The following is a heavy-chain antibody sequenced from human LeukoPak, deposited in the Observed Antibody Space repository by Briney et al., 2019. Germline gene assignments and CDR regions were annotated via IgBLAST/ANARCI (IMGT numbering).Heavy chain of an antibody. V-gene: IGHV3-74*01. CDR3: ARVYGGYTPDYYFGMDV. Sequence: GGSLRLSCAASGFTFSSFGMHWVRQAPGKGLVWVSRINSDGSSTSYADSVKGRFTISRDTAKNTLYLRMNSLRAEDTAVYYCARVYGGYTPDYYFGMDVWGQGTTVTVS. CDR1: GFTFSSFG. J-gene: IGHJ6*02. CDR2: INSDGSST. D-gene: IGHD5-12*01.